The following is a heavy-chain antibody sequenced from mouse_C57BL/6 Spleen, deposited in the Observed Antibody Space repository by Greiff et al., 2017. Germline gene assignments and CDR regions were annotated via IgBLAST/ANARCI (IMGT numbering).Heavy chain of an antibody. D-gene: IGHD2-3*01. Sequence: QVQLQQSGAELVKPGASVKLSCKASGYTFTSYWMHWVKQRPGQGLEWIGMIHPNSGSTNYNEKFKSKATLTVDKSSSTAYMQLSSLTSEDSAVYYCARRKDGYSFDYWGQGTTLTVSS. CDR3: ARRKDGYSFDY. V-gene: IGHV1-64*01. J-gene: IGHJ2*01. CDR1: GYTFTSYW. CDR2: IHPNSGST.